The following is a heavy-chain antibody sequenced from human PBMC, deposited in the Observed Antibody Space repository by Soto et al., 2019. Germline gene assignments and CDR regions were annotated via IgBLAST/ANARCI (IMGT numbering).Heavy chain of an antibody. D-gene: IGHD1-20*01. Sequence: GGSLRLSCTTSGLSLSSSAMSWARQAPGRGLGWVSVIGGTDGTTYYADSVRGRFTISRDNSQNTLYLQMNSLRAEDTAVYYYAKYKQGFAWFAPWARGTLFTFS. CDR1: GLSLSSSA. CDR2: IGGTDGTT. V-gene: IGHV3-23*01. J-gene: IGHJ5*02. CDR3: AKYKQGFAWFAP.